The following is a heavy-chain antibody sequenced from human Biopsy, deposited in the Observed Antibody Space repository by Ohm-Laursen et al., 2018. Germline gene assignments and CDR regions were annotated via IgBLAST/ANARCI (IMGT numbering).Heavy chain of an antibody. D-gene: IGHD3-9*01. CDR1: GGTFSNYG. V-gene: IGHV1-69*06. CDR3: ATKLTGYFHH. J-gene: IGHJ1*01. Sequence: SVKVSCKAPGGTFSNYGVNWVRQAPGQGLEWLGGNIPILGTGNYAQKFQDRVTVASDTSTSTATMELRSLRSDDTAVYYCATKLTGYFHHWGQGTLVIVSS. CDR2: NIPILGTG.